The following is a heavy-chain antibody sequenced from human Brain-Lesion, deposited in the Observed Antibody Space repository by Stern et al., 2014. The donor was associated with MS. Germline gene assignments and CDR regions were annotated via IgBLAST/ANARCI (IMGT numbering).Heavy chain of an antibody. CDR1: GFNFSSYW. V-gene: IGHV3-74*02. CDR3: ARGVGDY. D-gene: IGHD3-16*01. J-gene: IGHJ4*02. CDR2: INRDGSDT. Sequence: EVHLVESGGGLVQPGGSLRLSCAASGFNFSSYWMHWVRQLPEKGLFWVSQINRDGSDTSYADSVKGRFSISRDNIRNMLYLRMTSLRAEDTAVYYCARGVGDYWGQGARVTVSS.